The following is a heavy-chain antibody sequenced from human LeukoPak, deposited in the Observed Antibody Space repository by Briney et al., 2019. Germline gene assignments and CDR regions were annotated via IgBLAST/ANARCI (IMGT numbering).Heavy chain of an antibody. J-gene: IGHJ4*02. Sequence: KPSETLSLTCTVSGGSISSGSYYWGWIRQPPGKGLEWLGTVFYSGTTYYNPSLKSRVTISVDTSKNQFSLGLRSVTAADTAVYYCARLDSGDYFFDYWGRGTLVTVSS. CDR2: VFYSGTT. D-gene: IGHD4-17*01. CDR3: ARLDSGDYFFDY. V-gene: IGHV4-39*01. CDR1: GGSISSGSYY.